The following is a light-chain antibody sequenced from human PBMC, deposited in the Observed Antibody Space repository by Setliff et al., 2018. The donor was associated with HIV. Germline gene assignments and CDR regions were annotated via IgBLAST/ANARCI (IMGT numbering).Light chain of an antibody. CDR3: QVWDSNSNPNYV. CDR2: DHS. V-gene: IGLV3-21*02. Sequence: SYELTQPPSVSVAPGETARITYGGHNIGSKSVHWYQQTQGQAPVLFVYDHSDRPSGSPDRFSGSNTGNTATLTTSRVEAGDEADYYCQVWDSNSNPNYVVGTGSKVTVL. CDR1: NIGSKS. J-gene: IGLJ1*01.